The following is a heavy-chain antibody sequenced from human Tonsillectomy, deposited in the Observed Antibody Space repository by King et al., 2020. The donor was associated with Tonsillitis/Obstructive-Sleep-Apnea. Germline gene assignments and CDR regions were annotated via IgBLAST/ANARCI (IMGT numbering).Heavy chain of an antibody. CDR2: ISYDGSNK. CDR1: GFSFSSNG. D-gene: IGHD6-19*01. V-gene: IGHV3-30*18. J-gene: IGHJ4*02. CDR3: AKDLSSGWALDY. Sequence: VQLVESGGGVVQPGRSLRLSCAASGFSFSSNGMHWVRQAPGKGLEWVAVISYDGSNKYYADSVKGRFTISRDDHKNTLDLQMDSLRTEDTAVYYCAKDLSSGWALDYWGQGTLVTVSS.